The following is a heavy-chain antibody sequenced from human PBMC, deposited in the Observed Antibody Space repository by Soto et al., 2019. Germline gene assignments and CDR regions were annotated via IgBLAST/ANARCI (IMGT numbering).Heavy chain of an antibody. CDR1: GDIVSSNSAG. CDR2: TYYRSKWYY. V-gene: IGHV6-1*01. J-gene: IGHJ4*01. Sequence: PSQTLSLTCAITGDIVSSNSAGWSCVRQSPSRGLEWLGRTYYRSKWYYEYAVSVRGRITINPDTSKNQYSLQLNSVTPEDTAVYFCARGEQYSGRIFDYWGQGTLVTVSS. CDR3: ARGEQYSGRIFDY. D-gene: IGHD1-26*01.